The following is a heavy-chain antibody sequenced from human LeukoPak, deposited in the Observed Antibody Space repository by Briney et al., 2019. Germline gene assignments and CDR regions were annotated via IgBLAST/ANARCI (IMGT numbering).Heavy chain of an antibody. D-gene: IGHD6-19*01. CDR1: GFKFSDHY. CDR2: SRNKASSYTT. V-gene: IGHV3-72*01. CDR3: AKFNGWEVRDYYFDY. Sequence: GGSQRLSCAASGFKFSDHYIDWVRQAPGKGLEWVGRSRNKASSYTTEYAASVEGRFTISRDVSESSLYLQMNSLRTEDTAVYYCAKFNGWEVRDYYFDYWGQGTQVTVSS. J-gene: IGHJ4*02.